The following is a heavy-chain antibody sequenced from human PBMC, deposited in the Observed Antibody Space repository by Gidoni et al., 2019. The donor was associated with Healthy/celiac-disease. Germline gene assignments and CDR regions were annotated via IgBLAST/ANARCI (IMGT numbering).Heavy chain of an antibody. J-gene: IGHJ4*02. Sequence: QVQLVESGGGGVQPGMSLRLSCAASGFTFSSYAMHWVRQAPGKGLGWVAVISYDGRNKYYADSVKGRFTISRDNSKNTLYLQMNSLRAEDTAVYYCARDFLSRDYWGQGTLVTVSS. CDR2: ISYDGRNK. V-gene: IGHV3-30*04. CDR3: ARDFLSRDY. CDR1: GFTFSSYA.